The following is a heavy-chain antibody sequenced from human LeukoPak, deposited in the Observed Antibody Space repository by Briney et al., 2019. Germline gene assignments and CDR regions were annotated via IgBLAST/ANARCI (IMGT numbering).Heavy chain of an antibody. D-gene: IGHD3/OR15-3a*01. V-gene: IGHV3-23*01. CDR1: GFTFSTYG. J-gene: IGHJ6*04. CDR3: AKVFGQTYDFWSSYYITMDV. CDR2: ISGSGGST. Sequence: GGSLRLSCAASGFTFSTYGMSWVRQAPGRGLEWVSTISGSGGSTYYADSVMGRFTITRDNSRETLYLQMNSLRAEDTAEYYCAKVFGQTYDFWSSYYITMDVWGKGTTVTVSS.